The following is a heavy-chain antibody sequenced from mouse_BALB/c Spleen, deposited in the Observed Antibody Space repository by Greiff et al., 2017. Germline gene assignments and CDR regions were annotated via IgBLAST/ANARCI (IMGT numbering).Heavy chain of an antibody. CDR2: IRNKANGYTT. CDR3: AREPYGYGYFDV. D-gene: IGHD1-1*02. V-gene: IGHV7-3*02. Sequence: EVQGVESGGGLVQPGGSLRLSCAPSGFTFTDYYMSWVRQPPGKALEWLGFIRNKANGYTTEYSASVKGRFTISRDNSQSILYLQMNTLRAEDSATYYCAREPYGYGYFDVWGAGTTVTVSS. J-gene: IGHJ1*01. CDR1: GFTFTDYY.